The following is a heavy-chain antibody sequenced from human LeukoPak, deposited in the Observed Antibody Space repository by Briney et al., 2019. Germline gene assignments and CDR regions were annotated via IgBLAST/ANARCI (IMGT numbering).Heavy chain of an antibody. CDR3: ARGTRLYYYGSGSSYYFDY. CDR2: IYSGGST. V-gene: IGHV3-53*01. Sequence: GGSLRLSCAASGFTFSSYWMHWVRQAPGKGLEWVSVIYSGGSTYYADSVKGRFTISRDNSKNTLYLQMNSLRAEDTAVYYCARGTRLYYYGSGSSYYFDYWGQGTLVTVSS. D-gene: IGHD3-10*01. CDR1: GFTFSSYW. J-gene: IGHJ4*02.